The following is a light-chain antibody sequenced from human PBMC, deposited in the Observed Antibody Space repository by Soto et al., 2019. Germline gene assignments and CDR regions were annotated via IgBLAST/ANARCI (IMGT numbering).Light chain of an antibody. V-gene: IGKV1-5*01. Sequence: IQITQLPPTLAGSVGDRGAIASRASQTISSWLAWYPQKPGKAPKLLIYDASTLLSGVPSRFSASGSGTEFTLTLNSLQPEDFAIQQYKQYITYWTFGQGTKVDIK. CDR3: KQYITYWT. CDR1: QTISSW. J-gene: IGKJ1*01. CDR2: DAS.